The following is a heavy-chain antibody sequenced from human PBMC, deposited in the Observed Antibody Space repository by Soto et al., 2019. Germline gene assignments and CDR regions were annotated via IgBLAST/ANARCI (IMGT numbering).Heavy chain of an antibody. J-gene: IGHJ4*02. CDR3: AHMRMGIYFVY. Sequence: QITLKESGPTLVKPTQTLTLTCTFSGFSLSTSGVGVGWIRQPPGKALEWLALIYWNDDKRYSTSLKSRLTTNXXTTKNQVVITMTNMDPVDTATYYLAHMRMGIYFVYWGQGPLVTVSS. CDR1: GFSLSTSGVG. V-gene: IGHV2-5*01. CDR2: IYWNDDK. D-gene: IGHD7-27*01.